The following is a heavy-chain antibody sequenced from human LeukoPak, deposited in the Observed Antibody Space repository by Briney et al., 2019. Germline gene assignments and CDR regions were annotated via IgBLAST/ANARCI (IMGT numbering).Heavy chain of an antibody. CDR2: ISGGGETT. Sequence: GGSLRLSCAASGFTFNNYAMNWVRQAPGKGLEWVSSISGGGETTYYAGSAKGQFTISRDNSQNTLYLQMNSLRAEDTAVYYCARDYADYVGYFFFDYWGQGTLVTVSS. J-gene: IGHJ4*02. D-gene: IGHD4-17*01. CDR3: ARDYADYVGYFFFDY. V-gene: IGHV3-23*01. CDR1: GFTFNNYA.